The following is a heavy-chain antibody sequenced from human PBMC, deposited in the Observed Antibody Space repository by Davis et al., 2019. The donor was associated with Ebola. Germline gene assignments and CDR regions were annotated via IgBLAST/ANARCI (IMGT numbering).Heavy chain of an antibody. V-gene: IGHV5-51*01. CDR3: ARQRYSSSPNDAFDI. Sequence: GESLKISCKGSGYSFTSYWIGWVRQMPGTGLEWMGIIYPGDSDTRYSPSFQGQVTISADKSISTAYLQWSSLKASDTAMYYCARQRYSSSPNDAFDIWGQGTMVTVTS. CDR1: GYSFTSYW. J-gene: IGHJ3*02. CDR2: IYPGDSDT. D-gene: IGHD6-6*01.